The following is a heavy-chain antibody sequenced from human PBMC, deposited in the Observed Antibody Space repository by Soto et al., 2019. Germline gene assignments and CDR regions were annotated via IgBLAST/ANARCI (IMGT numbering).Heavy chain of an antibody. CDR3: ARSRGVYFDILTGYYNVRGGVDY. D-gene: IGHD3-9*01. Sequence: SVKVSCKASGGTFSSCTISWVRQAPGLGLEWMGRIIPILGIANYAQKFQGRVTITADKSTSTAYMELSSLRSEDTAVYYCARSRGVYFDILTGYYNVRGGVDYGGKGTLVTVPS. J-gene: IGHJ4*02. V-gene: IGHV1-69*02. CDR1: GGTFSSCT. CDR2: IIPILGIA.